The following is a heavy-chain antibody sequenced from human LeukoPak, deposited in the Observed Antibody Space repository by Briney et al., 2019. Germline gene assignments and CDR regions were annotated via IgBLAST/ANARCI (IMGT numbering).Heavy chain of an antibody. Sequence: GGSLRLSCAASGFTFSSYAMSWVRQAPGMGLEWVSAISGSGGSTFYADSVRGRFTISRDSSKNTLYLQMNSLRAEDTAVYYCAKGMFYGGGGAFDIWGQGTMVTVSS. CDR3: AKGMFYGGGGAFDI. V-gene: IGHV3-23*01. J-gene: IGHJ3*02. CDR1: GFTFSSYA. CDR2: ISGSGGST. D-gene: IGHD3-10*02.